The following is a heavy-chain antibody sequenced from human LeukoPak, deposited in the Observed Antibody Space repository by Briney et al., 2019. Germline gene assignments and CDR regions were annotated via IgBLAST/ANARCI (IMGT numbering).Heavy chain of an antibody. J-gene: IGHJ3*02. CDR2: IYYSGST. CDR3: ARYYCSSTSCYDSDAFDI. Sequence: PSETLSLTCTVSGGSISSSSYSWGWIRQPPGKGLEWIGSIYYSGSTYYNPSLKSRVTISVDTSKNQFSLKLSSVTAADTAVYYCARYYCSSTSCYDSDAFDIWGQGTMVTVSS. D-gene: IGHD2-2*01. CDR1: GGSISSSSYS. V-gene: IGHV4-39*01.